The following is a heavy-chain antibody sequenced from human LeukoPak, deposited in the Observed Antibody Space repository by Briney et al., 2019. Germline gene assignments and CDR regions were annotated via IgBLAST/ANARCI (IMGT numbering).Heavy chain of an antibody. CDR2: INPNSGGT. CDR1: GYTFTDYY. CDR3: ATNLQYYDFWSGYYDY. D-gene: IGHD3-3*01. Sequence: ASVKVSCKASGYTFTDYYIYWVRQAPGQGLEWVGWINPNSGGTDYAQKFQGRVTMTRDTSISTAYMELSRLRSDDTAVYYCATNLQYYDFWSGYYDYWGQGTLVTVSS. J-gene: IGHJ4*02. V-gene: IGHV1-2*02.